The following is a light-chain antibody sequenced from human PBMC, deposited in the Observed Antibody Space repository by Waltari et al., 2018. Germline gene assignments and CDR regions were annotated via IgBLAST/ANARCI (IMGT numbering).Light chain of an antibody. V-gene: IGLV2-14*01. CDR1: SSDVGAPNY. CDR2: EVS. CDR3: SSYTSSSTLV. Sequence: QSALTQPASVSGSPGQSITLSCPATSSDVGAPNYVPWYQTHPGNAPKLMIYEVSNRPSGVSNRFSGSKSGNTASLTISGLQAEDEADYYCSSYTSSSTLVFGGGTKLTVL. J-gene: IGLJ2*01.